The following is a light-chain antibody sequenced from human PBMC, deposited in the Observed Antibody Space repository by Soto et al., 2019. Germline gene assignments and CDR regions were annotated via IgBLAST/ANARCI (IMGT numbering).Light chain of an antibody. CDR2: AAS. V-gene: IGKV1-27*01. J-gene: IGKJ4*01. CDR1: QGISDH. Sequence: DIQMTQSPSSLSASVGDRVIITCRASQGISDHLAWYQQKPGKVPKLLIYAASTVQSGVASRFSGSGSGTEFTHTISSLQPEDVATYYCQKHNGAPFTFGGGTKVEIK. CDR3: QKHNGAPFT.